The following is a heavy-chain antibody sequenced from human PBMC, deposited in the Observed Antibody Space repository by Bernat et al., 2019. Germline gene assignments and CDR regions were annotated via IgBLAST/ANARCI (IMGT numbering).Heavy chain of an antibody. Sequence: QVQLVQSGAEVKKPGSSVKVSCKASGGTFSSYAISWVRQAPGQGLEWMGWMNPNSGNTGYAQKFQGRVTMTRNTSISTAYMELSSLRSEDTAVYYCARGQDFWSGRNWFDPWGQGTLVTVSS. CDR2: MNPNSGNT. J-gene: IGHJ5*02. CDR3: ARGQDFWSGRNWFDP. CDR1: GGTFSSYA. V-gene: IGHV1-8*02. D-gene: IGHD3-3*01.